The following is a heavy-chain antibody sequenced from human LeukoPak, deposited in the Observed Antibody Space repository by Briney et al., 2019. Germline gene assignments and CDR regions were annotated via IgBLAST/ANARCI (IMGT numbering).Heavy chain of an antibody. CDR1: GFTFGHYW. CDR2: IKQDGSDK. D-gene: IGHD6-6*01. Sequence: GGSLRLSCAASGFTFGHYWMSWVRQAPGKGLEWVANIKQDGSDKYHVDSVTGRFTISRDNAKNSLYLEMNSLRAEDTAVYYCARWATSFDLWGQGALVTVSS. V-gene: IGHV3-7*01. J-gene: IGHJ4*02. CDR3: ARWATSFDL.